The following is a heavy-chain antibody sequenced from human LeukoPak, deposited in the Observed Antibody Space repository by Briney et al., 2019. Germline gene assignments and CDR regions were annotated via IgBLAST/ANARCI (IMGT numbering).Heavy chain of an antibody. D-gene: IGHD6-13*01. CDR3: ARTPDSWYYFDY. V-gene: IGHV1-69*04. J-gene: IGHJ4*02. CDR1: GGTFSSYA. Sequence: SVKVSCKASGGTFSSYAISWVRQAPGQGLEWMGRITPILGIANYAQKFQGRVTITADKSTSTAYMELSSLRSEDTAVYYCARTPDSWYYFDYWGQGTLVTVSS. CDR2: ITPILGIA.